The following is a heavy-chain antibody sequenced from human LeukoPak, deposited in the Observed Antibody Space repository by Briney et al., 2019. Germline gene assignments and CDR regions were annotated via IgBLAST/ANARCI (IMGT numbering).Heavy chain of an antibody. CDR2: MSYSGSS. J-gene: IGHJ4*02. V-gene: IGHV4-59*01. CDR1: GGSISSYY. D-gene: IGHD3-22*01. Sequence: SETLSLTCTVSGGSISSYYWRWIRQSPGKGLEWIGYMSYSGSSRYNPSLRSRVTISVDASKKQFSLKLSSVTAADTAVYYCARDGYSDSSGYDYPPSVWGQGTLVTVSS. CDR3: ARDGYSDSSGYDYPPSV.